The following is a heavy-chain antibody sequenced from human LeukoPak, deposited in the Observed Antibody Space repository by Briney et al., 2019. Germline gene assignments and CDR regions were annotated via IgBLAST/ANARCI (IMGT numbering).Heavy chain of an antibody. CDR3: AKDRYSSSLYYFDY. CDR2: INQGGSDK. V-gene: IGHV3-7*03. CDR1: EFTFSSYC. D-gene: IGHD6-13*01. J-gene: IGHJ4*02. Sequence: GGSLRLSCAASEFTFSSYCMSWVRQAPGKGLEWVASINQGGSDKYYADSVKGRFTISRDNAKNSLYLQMNSLRAEDMAFYYCAKDRYSSSLYYFDYGSQGSLATVSA.